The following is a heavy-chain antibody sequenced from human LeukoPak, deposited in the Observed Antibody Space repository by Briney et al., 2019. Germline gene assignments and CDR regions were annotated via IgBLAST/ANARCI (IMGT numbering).Heavy chain of an antibody. J-gene: IGHJ4*02. Sequence: GGSLRLSCAASGFTFSGYAMTWVRRTPGEGLEWVSSISISGDTTYYADSVKGRFTISRDNSRNTVYLQMNSLRAEDTAVYYCVRAITYDFWSGYYHAPGYWGQGTLVTVSS. CDR2: ISISGDTT. CDR3: VRAITYDFWSGYYHAPGY. D-gene: IGHD3-3*01. CDR1: GFTFSGYA. V-gene: IGHV3-23*01.